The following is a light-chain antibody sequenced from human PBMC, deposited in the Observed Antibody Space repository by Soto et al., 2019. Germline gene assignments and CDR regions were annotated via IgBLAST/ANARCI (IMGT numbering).Light chain of an antibody. CDR2: DAS. CDR3: QQRSDSIT. V-gene: IGKV3-11*01. J-gene: IGKJ5*01. CDR1: HSVTTH. Sequence: EIVLTHSPDTLSLSPGERATLSCWASHSVTTHLAWFQQRPGQTPRLLIYDASTRAPGIPARFSGRGSGADFTLTISSLEPEDFAVYYCQQRSDSITFGHGTRLEIK.